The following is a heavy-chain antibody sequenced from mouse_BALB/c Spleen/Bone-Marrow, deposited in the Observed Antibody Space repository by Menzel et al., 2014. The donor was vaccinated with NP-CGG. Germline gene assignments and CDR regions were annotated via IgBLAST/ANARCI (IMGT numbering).Heavy chain of an antibody. CDR2: INPSNGDT. J-gene: IGHJ2*01. Sequence: QVQLQQSGAELVKPGASVKLSCKASGYTFTSYRMHWVKLRPGQGFEWIGEINPSNGDTNYNEKFKRKATLTVDKSSSTAYMQLSSLTSEDSAVYYCTSYGYDWGQGTTLTVSS. CDR3: TSYGYD. CDR1: GYTFTSYR. D-gene: IGHD1-2*01. V-gene: IGHV1S16*01.